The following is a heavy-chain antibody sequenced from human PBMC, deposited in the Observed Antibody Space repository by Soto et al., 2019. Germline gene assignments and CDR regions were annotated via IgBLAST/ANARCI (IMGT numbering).Heavy chain of an antibody. Sequence: SETLSLTCTVSGGSISSGGYYWSWIRQHPGKGLEWIGYIYYSGSTYYNPSLKSRVTISVDTSKNQFSLKLSSVTAADTAVYYCATQSPDYGSGSYLDYWGQGTLVTVSS. CDR2: IYYSGST. V-gene: IGHV4-31*03. D-gene: IGHD3-10*01. J-gene: IGHJ4*02. CDR3: ATQSPDYGSGSYLDY. CDR1: GGSISSGGYY.